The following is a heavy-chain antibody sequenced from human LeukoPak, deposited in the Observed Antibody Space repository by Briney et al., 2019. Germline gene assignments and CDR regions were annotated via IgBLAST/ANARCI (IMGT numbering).Heavy chain of an antibody. CDR2: IKSKADGGTA. D-gene: IGHD3-22*01. CDR3: MMDCCQWPAAVVTPQ. Sequence: GGSLRLSCVASGFTFTNAWMTWVRQAPGKGLEWVGRIKSKADGGTADYAAPVRGRFSISRDDSKNTLYLQMNNPKTEDTAVYYCMMDCCQWPAAVVTPQWGQGTLVTVSS. CDR1: GFTFTNAW. J-gene: IGHJ4*02. V-gene: IGHV3-15*01.